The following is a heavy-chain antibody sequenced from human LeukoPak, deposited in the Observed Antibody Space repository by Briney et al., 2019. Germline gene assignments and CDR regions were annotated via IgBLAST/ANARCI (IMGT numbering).Heavy chain of an antibody. D-gene: IGHD5-12*01. CDR1: GYTFTDYY. CDR3: AIGLLVSGYGLFVN. V-gene: IGHV1-2*06. CDR2: GNPNSGGT. Sequence: ASVKVSCKASGYTFTDYYIHWVRQAPGEGLEWVGRGNPNSGGTNYAQKFQGRVTMTRDMSISTAYIELITLRFYDTAVYDCAIGLLVSGYGLFVNWGQASLVAVS. J-gene: IGHJ4*02.